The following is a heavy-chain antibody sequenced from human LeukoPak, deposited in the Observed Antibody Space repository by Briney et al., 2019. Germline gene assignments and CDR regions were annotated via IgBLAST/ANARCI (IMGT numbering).Heavy chain of an antibody. D-gene: IGHD3-10*01. Sequence: GGSLRLSCAASGFNFTNYNMNWVRQAPGKGLEWVSSIHSSSGSIYYPDSMKGRSTISRDNSKSTLFLQLNTLTAEDTAIYYCAKDRSYGSGTLYPLFDFRGLGTLVTVSS. CDR2: IHSSSGSI. V-gene: IGHV3-21*04. J-gene: IGHJ4*02. CDR1: GFNFTNYN. CDR3: AKDRSYGSGTLYPLFDF.